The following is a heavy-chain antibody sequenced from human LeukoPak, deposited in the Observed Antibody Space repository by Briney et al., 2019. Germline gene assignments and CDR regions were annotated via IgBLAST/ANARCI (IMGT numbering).Heavy chain of an antibody. CDR3: VKDRGTIFNVVNYPFDY. Sequence: GGSLRLSCAGSGFTFDDYAMHWVRQAPGKGLEWVSIINGDGDDTRHAESVKGRFTISRDNTKNSLYLQMNSLRTEDTALYYCVKDRGTIFNVVNYPFDYWGQGTLVTVSS. J-gene: IGHJ4*02. CDR2: INGDGDDT. CDR1: GFTFDDYA. D-gene: IGHD3-3*01. V-gene: IGHV3-43*02.